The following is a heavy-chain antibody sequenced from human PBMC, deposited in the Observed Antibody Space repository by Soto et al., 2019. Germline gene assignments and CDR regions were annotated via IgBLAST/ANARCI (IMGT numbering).Heavy chain of an antibody. CDR3: TTGYGSPGWDGY. CDR2: IKNKIAGGTT. J-gene: IGHJ4*02. Sequence: EVQLVESGGDLVKPGGSLRLSCAASGFTFSNTWMNWVRPAPGKGLEWVGLIKNKIAGGTTDYAAPVKGRFTISRDDSKNMPYLQMNSLKTEDTAVYYCTTGYGSPGWDGYWGQGTLVTVSS. CDR1: GFTFSNTW. D-gene: IGHD5-18*01. V-gene: IGHV3-15*07.